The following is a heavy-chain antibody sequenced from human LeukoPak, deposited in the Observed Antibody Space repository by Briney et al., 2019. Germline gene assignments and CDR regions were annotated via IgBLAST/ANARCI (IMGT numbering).Heavy chain of an antibody. CDR1: GFTFSDSW. CDR2: MNQDGSAK. Sequence: GGSLRLSCAASGFTFSDSWMSWVRQAPGKGLEWVYNMNQDGSAKGYVDSLKGRFTISRDNARNSLYLQMSSLRPEDTAVYYCATYTHWVAGDVWGQGTTVTVSS. J-gene: IGHJ6*02. D-gene: IGHD3-16*01. V-gene: IGHV3-7*01. CDR3: ATYTHWVAGDV.